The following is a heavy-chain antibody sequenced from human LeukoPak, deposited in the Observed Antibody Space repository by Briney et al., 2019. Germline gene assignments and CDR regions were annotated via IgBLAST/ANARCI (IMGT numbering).Heavy chain of an antibody. V-gene: IGHV1-2*02. Sequence: ASVKVSCKASGYTFTSYGISWVRQAPGQGLEWMGWINPNSGGTNYAQKFQGRVTMTRDTSISTAYMELGRLRSDDTAVYYCARDLVVVTMIHWGQGTLVTVSS. J-gene: IGHJ4*02. CDR1: GYTFTSYG. CDR2: INPNSGGT. CDR3: ARDLVVVTMIH. D-gene: IGHD3-22*01.